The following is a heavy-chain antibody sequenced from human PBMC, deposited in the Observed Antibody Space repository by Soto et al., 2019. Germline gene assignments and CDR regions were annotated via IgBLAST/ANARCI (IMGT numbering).Heavy chain of an antibody. CDR2: IYHSGST. J-gene: IGHJ4*02. CDR3: AAGGGLPRYY. V-gene: IGHV4-30-2*01. D-gene: IGHD5-12*01. CDR1: GGSISSGGYS. Sequence: SETLSLTCGLSGGSISSGGYSWSWFRQPPGKGLEWIVYIYHSGSTYYNPSLNSRVTISVDRSKNQFSLKLSSVTAADTAVYYCAAGGGLPRYYWGQGTRVTVSS.